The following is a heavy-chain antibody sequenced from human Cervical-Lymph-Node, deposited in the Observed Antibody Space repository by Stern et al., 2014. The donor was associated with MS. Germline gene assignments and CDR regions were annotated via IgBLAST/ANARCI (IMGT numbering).Heavy chain of an antibody. CDR3: SIRLLDSENAFDI. CDR1: GYTFTSYG. CDR2: IIYYNDNT. D-gene: IGHD1-26*01. V-gene: IGHV1-18*01. Sequence: QVQLVESGAEVKKPGASVKVSCKASGYTFTSYGISWVRQGPGQGVEWMGWIIYYNDNTNYAHKLHSRITMTTDTSTSTAYMKLRTLRSDNTAVYYCSIRLLDSENAFDIWGQGTMVTVSS. J-gene: IGHJ3*02.